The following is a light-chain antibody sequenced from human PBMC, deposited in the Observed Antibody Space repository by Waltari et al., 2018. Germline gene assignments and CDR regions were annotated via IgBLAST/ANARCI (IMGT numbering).Light chain of an antibody. Sequence: QSALTQPASVPGSAGQSIAISSSGTNSDIGRYNYVSWYQQHPGNAPRLIIYDVSRWPSGVSNRFIGSKSGITASLAISGLQAEDEGDYFCASYTSSNTVIFGGGTRVTVL. CDR3: ASYTSSNTVI. CDR2: DVS. J-gene: IGLJ2*01. V-gene: IGLV2-14*03. CDR1: NSDIGRYNY.